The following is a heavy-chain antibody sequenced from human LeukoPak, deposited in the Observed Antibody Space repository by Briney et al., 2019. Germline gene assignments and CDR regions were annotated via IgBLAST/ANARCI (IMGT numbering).Heavy chain of an antibody. D-gene: IGHD6-13*01. CDR1: GGSISSYY. V-gene: IGHV4-59*01. CDR2: IYYSGST. Sequence: SETLSLTCTVSGGSISSYYWSWIRQPPGKGLEWIGYIYYSGSTNYNPSLKSRVTISVDTSKNQFSLKLGSVTAADTAVYYCARVGGSSWRYFDYWGQGTLVTVSS. J-gene: IGHJ4*02. CDR3: ARVGGSSWRYFDY.